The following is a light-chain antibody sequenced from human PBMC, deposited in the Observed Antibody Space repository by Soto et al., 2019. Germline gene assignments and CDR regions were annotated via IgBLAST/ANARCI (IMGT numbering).Light chain of an antibody. J-gene: IGKJ1*01. CDR3: QQYKNFWT. CDR1: QSVNSN. V-gene: IGKV3-15*01. CDR2: GAS. Sequence: EIVMTQSPATLSVSPGERATLSCRASQSVNSNLAWYQQKPGQAPRLVIYGASTRATGIPGRFSGSGSGTEFTLTISSLQSEDFAVYYCQQYKNFWTFGQGTKVAIK.